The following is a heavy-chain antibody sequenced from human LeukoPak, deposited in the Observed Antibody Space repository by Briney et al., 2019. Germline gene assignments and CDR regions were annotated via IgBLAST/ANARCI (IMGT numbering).Heavy chain of an antibody. CDR3: ARDSSGTTFDY. J-gene: IGHJ4*02. D-gene: IGHD1-7*01. Sequence: GGSLRLSCAASGFTFSSYWMSWVRQAPGKGLEWVGQISQDGSEKYYVDSVRGRFTFSRDNAKNSLYLQINSLRAEDTAVYYCARDSSGTTFDYWGQGTLVTVSS. CDR2: ISQDGSEK. V-gene: IGHV3-7*01. CDR1: GFTFSSYW.